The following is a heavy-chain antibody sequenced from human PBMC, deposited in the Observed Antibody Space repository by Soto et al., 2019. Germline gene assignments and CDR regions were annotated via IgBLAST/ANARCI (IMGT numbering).Heavy chain of an antibody. CDR1: GYSISSGYY. Sequence: SETLSLTCAVSGYSISSGYYWGWIRQPPGKGLEWIGSIYHSGSTYYNPSLKSRVTISVDTSKNQFSLKLSSVTAADTAVYYCARGGAWGFGVVIKSVDYYGMDVWGQGTTVTVSS. J-gene: IGHJ6*02. CDR2: IYHSGST. D-gene: IGHD3-3*01. V-gene: IGHV4-38-2*01. CDR3: ARGGAWGFGVVIKSVDYYGMDV.